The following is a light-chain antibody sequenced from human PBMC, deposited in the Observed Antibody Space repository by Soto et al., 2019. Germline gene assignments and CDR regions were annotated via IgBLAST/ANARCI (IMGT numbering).Light chain of an antibody. CDR3: QQYGDSPT. CDR2: DAS. V-gene: IGKV3-20*01. J-gene: IGKJ1*01. CDR1: QSVSSY. Sequence: EIVLTQSPGTLSLTPGERATLSCRASQSVSSYLAWYQQKPGQAPRLLIYDASNRATGIPARFSGSGSGTDFTLTISRLEPEDFAVFYCQQYGDSPTFGQGTKADIK.